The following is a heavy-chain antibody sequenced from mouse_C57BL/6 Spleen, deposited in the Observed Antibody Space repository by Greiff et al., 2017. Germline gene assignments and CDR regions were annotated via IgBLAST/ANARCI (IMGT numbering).Heavy chain of an antibody. J-gene: IGHJ2*01. Sequence: DVHLVESGGGLVKPGGSLKLSCAASGFTFSDYGMHWVRQAPEKGLEWVAYISSGSSTNYYADTVKGRFTISRDNAKNTLFLQMTSLRAEDTAMYYCAVGDYFDDWGKGPTLTVS. CDR3: AVGDYFDD. V-gene: IGHV5-17*01. D-gene: IGHD4-1*01. CDR1: GFTFSDYG. CDR2: ISSGSSTN.